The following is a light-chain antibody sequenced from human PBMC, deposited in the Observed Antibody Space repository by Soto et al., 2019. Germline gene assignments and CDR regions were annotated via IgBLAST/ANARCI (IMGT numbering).Light chain of an antibody. Sequence: DIQMTQSPSSLSASVGDRVTITCRASEGSSNYLAWYQQKPGKVAKLLIYAASTLQSGVPSRFSGSGSGTDFTLTISILQPEDVATYYCQKYNSAPQTFGQGTKVEIK. V-gene: IGKV1-27*01. J-gene: IGKJ1*01. CDR3: QKYNSAPQT. CDR2: AAS. CDR1: EGSSNY.